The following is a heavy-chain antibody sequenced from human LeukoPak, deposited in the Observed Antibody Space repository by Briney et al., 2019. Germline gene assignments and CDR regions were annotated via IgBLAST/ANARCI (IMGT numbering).Heavy chain of an antibody. Sequence: SETLSLTCTVSRGSVTSYYWSWIRQPPGKGLEWIGDVYFSGDTKYNPSLQSRATISVDTSKNQFSLKLSSVTAADTAIYYCARGGYYGSGNDFRFDPWGQGTLVTVSS. CDR1: RGSVTSYY. J-gene: IGHJ5*02. D-gene: IGHD3-10*01. CDR2: VYFSGDT. V-gene: IGHV4-59*02. CDR3: ARGGYYGSGNDFRFDP.